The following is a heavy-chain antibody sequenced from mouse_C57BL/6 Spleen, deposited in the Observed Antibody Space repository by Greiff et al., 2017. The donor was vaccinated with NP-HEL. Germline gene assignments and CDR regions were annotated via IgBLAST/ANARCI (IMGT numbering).Heavy chain of an antibody. Sequence: QVQLQQPGAELVKPGASVKLSCKASGYTFTSYWMHWVKQRPGQGLEWIGMIHPNSGSTNYNEKFKSKATLTVDKSSSTAYMQLSSLTSEDSAVYYCARGGEYGYDDAMDYWGQGTSVTVSS. CDR1: GYTFTSYW. CDR2: IHPNSGST. J-gene: IGHJ4*01. D-gene: IGHD2-2*01. V-gene: IGHV1-64*01. CDR3: ARGGEYGYDDAMDY.